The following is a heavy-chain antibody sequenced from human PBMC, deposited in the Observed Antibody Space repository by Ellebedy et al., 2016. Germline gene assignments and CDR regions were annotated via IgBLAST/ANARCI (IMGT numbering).Heavy chain of an antibody. CDR3: ARGIGLITISTSYYYYYYMDV. J-gene: IGHJ6*03. V-gene: IGHV1-18*01. Sequence: ASVKVSCKASGYTFTSYGISWVRQAPGQGLEWMGWISAYNGNTNYAQKLQGRVTMTTDTSTSTAYMELRSLRSDDTAVYYCARGIGLITISTSYYYYYYMDVWGKGTTVTVSS. CDR1: GYTFTSYG. D-gene: IGHD3-9*01. CDR2: ISAYNGNT.